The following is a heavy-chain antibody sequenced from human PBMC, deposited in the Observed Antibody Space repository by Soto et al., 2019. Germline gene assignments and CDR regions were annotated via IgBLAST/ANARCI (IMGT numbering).Heavy chain of an antibody. Sequence: GGSLRLSCAASGFTFSSYGMHWVRQAPGKGLEWVAVISYDGSNKYYADSVKGRFTISRDNSKNTLYLQMNSLRAEDTAVYYCAKDLGIAVAGTGYYYYGMDVWGQGTTVTVSS. CDR3: AKDLGIAVAGTGYYYYGMDV. D-gene: IGHD6-19*01. V-gene: IGHV3-30*18. CDR1: GFTFSSYG. J-gene: IGHJ6*02. CDR2: ISYDGSNK.